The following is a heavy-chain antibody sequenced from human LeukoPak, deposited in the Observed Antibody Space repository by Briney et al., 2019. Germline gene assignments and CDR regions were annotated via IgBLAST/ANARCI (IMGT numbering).Heavy chain of an antibody. V-gene: IGHV1-69*13. CDR3: ARDGVVGAVSLYMDV. CDR2: IIPIFGTA. Sequence: SVKVSYKASGGTFSSYAISWVRQAPGQGLEWMGGIIPIFGTANYAQKFQGRVTITADESTSTAYMELSSLRSEDTAVYYCARDGVVGAVSLYMDVWGKGTTVTVSS. CDR1: GGTFSSYA. J-gene: IGHJ6*03. D-gene: IGHD1-26*01.